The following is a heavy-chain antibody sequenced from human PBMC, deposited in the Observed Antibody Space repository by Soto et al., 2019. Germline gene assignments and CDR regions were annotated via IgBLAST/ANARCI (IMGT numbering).Heavy chain of an antibody. CDR3: ARDPTIFGVVITNWPDT. D-gene: IGHD3-3*01. CDR1: GFTFSSYS. V-gene: IGHV3-48*02. Sequence: GASLRLSCAASGFTFSSYSMNCVRQAPGKGLEWVSYISSSSSTIYYADSVNGRFTISIDNAKNSLYLQMNSLRDEDTAVYYCARDPTIFGVVITNWPDTWGQGTLVTVSS. J-gene: IGHJ5*02. CDR2: ISSSSSTI.